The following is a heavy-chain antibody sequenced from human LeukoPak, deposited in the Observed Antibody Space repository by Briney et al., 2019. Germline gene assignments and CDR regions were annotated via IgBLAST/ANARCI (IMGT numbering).Heavy chain of an antibody. CDR1: GFTVSSNY. D-gene: IGHD3-9*01. CDR3: SKTSVLRYFDWLYHHDAFDI. CDR2: IYSGGST. V-gene: IGHV3-66*01. J-gene: IGHJ3*02. Sequence: GGSLRLSCAASGFTVSSNYMSWVRQAPGKGLEWVSVIYSGGSTYYADSVKGRFTISRDNSKNTLHLQMNSLRAEHTAVYYCSKTSVLRYFDWLYHHDAFDIWGQGTMVTVSS.